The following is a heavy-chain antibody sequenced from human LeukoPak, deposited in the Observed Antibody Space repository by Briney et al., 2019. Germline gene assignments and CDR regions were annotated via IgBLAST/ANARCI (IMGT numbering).Heavy chain of an antibody. CDR1: GFTFNSYA. CDR2: IFGSGGSA. CDR3: VRRGDASSGWGDHDF. D-gene: IGHD6-19*01. V-gene: IGHV3-23*01. Sequence: PGGSLRLSCAASGFTFNSYAMYWVRQAPGKGLEWVSGIFGSGGSAHYADSVKGRFTISRDNSKNMVHLQMNSLTGEDTALYYCVRRGDASSGWGDHDFWGQGALVTVSS. J-gene: IGHJ4*02.